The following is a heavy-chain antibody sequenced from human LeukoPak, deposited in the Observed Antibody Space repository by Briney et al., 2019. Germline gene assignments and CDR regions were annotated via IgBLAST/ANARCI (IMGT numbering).Heavy chain of an antibody. Sequence: ASVKVSCKASGYTFTSYGISWVRQAPGQGLEWMGCISAYNGNTNYAHKLQGRVTMTTDTSTSTAYMELRSLRSDDTAVYYCARDRGPYDSSGYPSFDYWGQGTLVTVSS. J-gene: IGHJ4*02. D-gene: IGHD3-22*01. CDR2: ISAYNGNT. CDR1: GYTFTSYG. V-gene: IGHV1-18*01. CDR3: ARDRGPYDSSGYPSFDY.